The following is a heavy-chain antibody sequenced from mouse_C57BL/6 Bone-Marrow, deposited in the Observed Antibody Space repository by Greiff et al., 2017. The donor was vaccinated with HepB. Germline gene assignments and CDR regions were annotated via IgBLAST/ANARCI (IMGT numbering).Heavy chain of an antibody. CDR2: INPSTGGT. Sequence: EVQLQQSGPELVKPGASVKISCKASGYSFTGYYMNWVKQSPEKSLEWIGEINPSTGGTTYNQKFKAKATLTVDKSSSTAYMQLKSLTSEDSAVYYCAREYYSIDYWGQGTTLTVSS. V-gene: IGHV1-42*01. CDR1: GYSFTGYY. CDR3: AREYYSIDY. D-gene: IGHD2-5*01. J-gene: IGHJ2*01.